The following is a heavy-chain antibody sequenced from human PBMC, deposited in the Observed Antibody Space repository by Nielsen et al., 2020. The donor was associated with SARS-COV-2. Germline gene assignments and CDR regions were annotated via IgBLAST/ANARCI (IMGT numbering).Heavy chain of an antibody. Sequence: GGSLRLSCAASGFSFSSYWMHWVRQAPGKGLEWVSYISSSSSTIYYADSVKGRFTISRDNAKNSLYLQMNSLRAEDTAVYYCAKSRYSYGNYFDYWGQGTLVTVSS. J-gene: IGHJ4*02. CDR2: ISSSSSTI. D-gene: IGHD5-18*01. V-gene: IGHV3-48*01. CDR1: GFSFSSYW. CDR3: AKSRYSYGNYFDY.